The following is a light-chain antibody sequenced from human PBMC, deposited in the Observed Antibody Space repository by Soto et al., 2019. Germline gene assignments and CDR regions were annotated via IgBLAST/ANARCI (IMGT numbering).Light chain of an antibody. CDR3: QQYNNWPRT. CDR2: GAC. V-gene: IGKV3-15*01. Sequence: EVVMTQSPATLSVSPGERATLSCRASQSVSSNLAWFQQKPGQAPRLLIYGACTRATGLPAKFSGSGSGTEFTLTISSLQSEDFAVYYCQQYNNWPRTFGRGTKVEIK. CDR1: QSVSSN. J-gene: IGKJ1*01.